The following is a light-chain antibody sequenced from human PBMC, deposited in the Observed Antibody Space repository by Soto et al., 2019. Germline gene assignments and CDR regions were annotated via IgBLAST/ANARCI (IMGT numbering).Light chain of an antibody. CDR3: QQYGSSPPYT. J-gene: IGKJ2*01. CDR2: GAS. V-gene: IGKV3-20*01. Sequence: EIVLTQSPGTLSLSPGERATLSCRPSQSVSSSYLAWYQQKPGQAPRLLIYGASRRATGIPDRFSGSGSGTDFTLTISRLEPEDFAVYYCQQYGSSPPYTFGQGTKLEIK. CDR1: QSVSSSY.